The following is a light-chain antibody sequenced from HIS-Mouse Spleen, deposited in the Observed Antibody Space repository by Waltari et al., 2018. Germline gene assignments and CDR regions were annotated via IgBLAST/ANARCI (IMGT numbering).Light chain of an antibody. J-gene: IGLJ1*01. CDR3: SSYAGSNNLGV. CDR2: EVS. CDR1: SRDVGGYNY. V-gene: IGLV2-8*01. Sequence: QSALTQPPSASGPPGQPVTISCPGTSRDVGGYNYVSWYQQPPGKAPKLMIYEVSKRPSGVPDRFSGSKSGNTASLTVSGLQAEDEADYYCSSYAGSNNLGVFGTGTKVTVL.